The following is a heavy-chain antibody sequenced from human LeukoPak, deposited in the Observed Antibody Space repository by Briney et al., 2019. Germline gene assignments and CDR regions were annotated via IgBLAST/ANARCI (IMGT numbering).Heavy chain of an antibody. Sequence: GGSLRLSCAASGFSFSNHSMNWVRQAPGKGLEWVSYISNSGSAKYYAASVKGRFTISRDNGKNSLYLQMNGLRAEDTAVYYCARMSGSRLPGYWGQGTLVTVSS. CDR1: GFSFSNHS. J-gene: IGHJ4*02. V-gene: IGHV3-48*01. CDR2: ISNSGSAK. CDR3: ARMSGSRLPGY. D-gene: IGHD3-3*01.